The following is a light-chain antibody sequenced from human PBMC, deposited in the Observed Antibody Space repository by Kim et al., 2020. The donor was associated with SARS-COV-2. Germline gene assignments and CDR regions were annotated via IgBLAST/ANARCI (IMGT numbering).Light chain of an antibody. V-gene: IGKV2-28*01. CDR1: QSLLHSNGYNY. CDR2: LGS. J-gene: IGKJ1*01. CDR3: MQALQTQ. Sequence: DIVMTQSPLSLPVTPREPASISCRSSQSLLHSNGYNYLDWYLQKPGQSPQLLIYLGSNRASGVPDRFSGSGSGTDFTLKISRVEAEDVGVYYCMQALQTQFGQGTKVDIK.